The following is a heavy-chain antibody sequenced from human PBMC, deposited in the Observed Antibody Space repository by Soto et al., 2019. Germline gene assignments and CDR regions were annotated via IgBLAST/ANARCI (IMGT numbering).Heavy chain of an antibody. V-gene: IGHV4-59*01. CDR1: GGSISSYY. CDR3: ARSDGRY. CDR2: IYYSGGT. J-gene: IGHJ4*02. Sequence: SETLSLTCTVSGGSISSYYWSWIRQPPGKGLEWIGYIYYSGGTNYNPSLKSRVTISVDTSKNQFSLKLSSVTAEDTTVYYCARSDGRYWGQGTLVTVSS.